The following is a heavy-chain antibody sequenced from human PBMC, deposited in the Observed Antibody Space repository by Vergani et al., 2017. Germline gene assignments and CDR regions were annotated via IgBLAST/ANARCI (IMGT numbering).Heavy chain of an antibody. CDR2: MNGDGDTI. V-gene: IGHV3-74*01. CDR1: GFTFNEYW. J-gene: IGHJ5*02. CDR3: ARARKFRFGVVWENWFDP. D-gene: IGHD3-3*01. Sequence: EVELVESGGGLVQPGGSLRLSCAASGFTFNEYWMHWARQVPGKGLVWVSGMNGDGDTISYADSVKGRFTISRDNSKNTLFLQMNSLRAEDTGVYYCARARKFRFGVVWENWFDPWRQGTLVTISS.